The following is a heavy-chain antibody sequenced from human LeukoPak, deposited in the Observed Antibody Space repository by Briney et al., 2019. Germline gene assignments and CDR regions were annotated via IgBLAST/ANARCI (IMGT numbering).Heavy chain of an antibody. J-gene: IGHJ4*02. CDR2: MNPNSGNT. D-gene: IGHD2-15*01. CDR1: GYTFTSYD. Sequence: ASVKVSCKASGYTFTSYDINWVRQATGQGLEWMGWMNPNSGNTGYAQKFQGRVTMTRNSSITTAYMELSSLRSEDTAVYFCARRHGRCSDGSCYYPDYWGQGTLVTVSS. V-gene: IGHV1-8*01. CDR3: ARRHGRCSDGSCYYPDY.